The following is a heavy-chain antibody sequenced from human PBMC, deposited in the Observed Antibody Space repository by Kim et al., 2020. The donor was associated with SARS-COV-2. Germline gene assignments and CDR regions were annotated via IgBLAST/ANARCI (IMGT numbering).Heavy chain of an antibody. CDR1: GFTFSSYE. D-gene: IGHD6-13*01. Sequence: GGSLRLSCAASGFTFSSYEMNWVRQAPGKGLEWVSYISSSGSTIYYAESVKGRFTISRDNAKNSLYLQMNSLRAEDTAVYYCAGDPYSSSYNYYGMDVWGQGTTVTVSS. CDR3: AGDPYSSSYNYYGMDV. CDR2: ISSSGSTI. V-gene: IGHV3-48*03. J-gene: IGHJ6*02.